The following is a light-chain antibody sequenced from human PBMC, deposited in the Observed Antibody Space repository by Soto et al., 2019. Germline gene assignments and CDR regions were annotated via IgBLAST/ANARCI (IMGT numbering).Light chain of an antibody. CDR3: QQRSDWPPGLT. CDR2: ATS. J-gene: IGKJ4*01. Sequence: EIVLTQSPATLSLSPGERATLSCRASQSVSGYLDWYQQKPGQAPRLLIYATSIRATGIPARFSGSGSGTDFTLTISSLEPEDFAVYYCQQRSDWPPGLTFGGGTKV. CDR1: QSVSGY. V-gene: IGKV3-11*01.